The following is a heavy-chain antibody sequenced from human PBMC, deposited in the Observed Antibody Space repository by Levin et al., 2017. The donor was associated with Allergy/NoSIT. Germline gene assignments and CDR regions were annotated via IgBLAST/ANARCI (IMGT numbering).Heavy chain of an antibody. CDR1: GGSISGTY. CDR2: IYSTGST. D-gene: IGHD5-12*01. J-gene: IGHJ6*03. V-gene: IGHV4-59*01. CDR3: ARDQSGYDSDYYYYIDV. Sequence: SQTLSLTCTVSGGSISGTYWSWIRQPPGKGLEWIGYIYSTGSTNYNPSLKSRVTISVDMSKNQFSLNLSSVTAADTAVYYCARDQSGYDSDYYYYIDVWGKGTTVTVSS.